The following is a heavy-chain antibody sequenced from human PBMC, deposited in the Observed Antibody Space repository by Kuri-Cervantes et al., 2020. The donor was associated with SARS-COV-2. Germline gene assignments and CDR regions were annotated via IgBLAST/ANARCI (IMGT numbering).Heavy chain of an antibody. CDR1: GGSISSYY. V-gene: IGHV4-4*07. J-gene: IGHJ6*03. CDR2: IYTSGST. CDR3: ARADVGYCTGGVCYNGGGYYYYYMDV. D-gene: IGHD2-8*02. Sequence: GSLRLSCTVSGGSISSYYWSWIRQPAGKGLEWIGRIYTSGSTNYNPSLKSRVTMSVDTSKNQFSLKLSSVTAADTAVYYCARADVGYCTGGVCYNGGGYYYYYMDVWGKGTTVTVSS.